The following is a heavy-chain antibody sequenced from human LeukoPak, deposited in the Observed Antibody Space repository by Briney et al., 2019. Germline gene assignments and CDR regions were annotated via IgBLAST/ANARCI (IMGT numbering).Heavy chain of an antibody. CDR1: GFTFSSYA. V-gene: IGHV3-7*03. J-gene: IGHJ4*02. CDR3: ARDITMVRGVFDY. D-gene: IGHD3-10*01. CDR2: IKQDGSEK. Sequence: PGGSLRLSCAASGFTFSSYAMSWVRQAPGKGLEWVANIKQDGSEKYYVDSVKGRFTISRDNAKNSLYLQMNSLRAEDTAVYYCARDITMVRGVFDYWGQGTLVTVSS.